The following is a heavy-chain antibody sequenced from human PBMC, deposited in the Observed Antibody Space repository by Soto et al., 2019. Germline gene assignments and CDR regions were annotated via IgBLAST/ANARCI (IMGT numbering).Heavy chain of an antibody. J-gene: IGHJ4*02. CDR3: VRVGRLGGY. Sequence: GGSLRLSCTASGFTFSSYWMSWVRQAPGKGLGWVANIKEDGSGKYYVDSVKGRFSISRDNARNSLYMQMNSRRVEGTAVYYCVRVGRLGGYWGQGALVTVSS. CDR2: IKEDGSGK. CDR1: GFTFSSYW. D-gene: IGHD3-16*01. V-gene: IGHV3-7*03.